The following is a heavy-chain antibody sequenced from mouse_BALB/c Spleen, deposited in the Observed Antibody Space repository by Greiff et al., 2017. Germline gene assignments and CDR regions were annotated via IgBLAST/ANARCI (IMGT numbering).Heavy chain of an antibody. CDR3: ARDYERRYAMDY. J-gene: IGHJ4*01. V-gene: IGHV1-15*01. CDR1: GYTFTDHE. D-gene: IGHD2-4*01. CDR2: IHPGSGGT. Sequence: VQLQESGAELVRPGASVKLSCKASGYTFTDHEMHWVKQTPVHGLEWIGAIHPGSGGTSYNQKFKGKTTLTVDKSSSTAYMELRSLTSEDSAVYYCARDYERRYAMDYWGQGTSVTVSS.